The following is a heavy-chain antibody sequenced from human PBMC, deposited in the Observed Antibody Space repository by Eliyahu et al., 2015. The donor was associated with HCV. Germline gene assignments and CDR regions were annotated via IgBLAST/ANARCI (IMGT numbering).Heavy chain of an antibody. CDR3: ARVRSLTVGTTWGFDP. CDR1: GYPFTDYY. J-gene: IGHJ5*02. Sequence: VQLVQSGTEVKKPGASVQVSCKASGYPFTDYYIPWVRQAPGQGLEWMGWINPNSGGSNYAQKFQGRVTVTRDTSLSTAYMELSRLRSDDTAVYYCARVRSLTVGTTWGFDPWGQGTLVTVSS. V-gene: IGHV1-2*02. D-gene: IGHD1-26*01. CDR2: INPNSGGS.